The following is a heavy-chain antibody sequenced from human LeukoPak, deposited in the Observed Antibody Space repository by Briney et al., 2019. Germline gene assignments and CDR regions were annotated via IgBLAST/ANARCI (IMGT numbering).Heavy chain of an antibody. CDR3: ARESERNDGWFDP. CDR2: VSPKTGRT. V-gene: IGHV1-8*01. Sequence: ASVLVSCKASGYTFRSHDINWVRQATGQGLEWMGWVSPKTGRTGYAQKLQGRVYMTTNASLSTAYMELSSLRSDDTAVYFCARESERNDGWFDPWGQGALVTVSS. J-gene: IGHJ5*02. D-gene: IGHD1-1*01. CDR1: GYTFRSHD.